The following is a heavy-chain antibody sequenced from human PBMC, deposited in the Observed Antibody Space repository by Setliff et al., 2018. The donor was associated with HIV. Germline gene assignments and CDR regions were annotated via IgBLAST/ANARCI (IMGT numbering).Heavy chain of an antibody. V-gene: IGHV4-59*11. CDR3: ARDQGLELRGDYYYYGMDV. J-gene: IGHJ6*02. D-gene: IGHD1-7*01. CDR1: GGSIRSHY. Sequence: SETLSLTCTVSGGSIRSHYWSWIRQPPGKGLEWIGSFYHTGSTHYNPSLKSRTTMSLYTSRNQVSLKLSSLSAADTAVYDCARDQGLELRGDYYYYGMDVWGQGTTVTVSS. CDR2: FYHTGST.